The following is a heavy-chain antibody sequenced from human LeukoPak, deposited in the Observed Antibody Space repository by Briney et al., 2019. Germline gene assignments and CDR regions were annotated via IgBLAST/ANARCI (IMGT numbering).Heavy chain of an antibody. D-gene: IGHD3-9*01. Sequence: ASVKVSCKASGYTFTTYPINWVRQAPGQGLEWMGWIDTNTGSPTYAQGLTGRFVFSLDTSVSTAFLQINSLKAEDAALYFCVRGIDTTGYSNYWGQGTLVTVSS. CDR1: GYTFTTYP. V-gene: IGHV7-4-1*02. CDR3: VRGIDTTGYSNY. J-gene: IGHJ4*02. CDR2: IDTNTGSP.